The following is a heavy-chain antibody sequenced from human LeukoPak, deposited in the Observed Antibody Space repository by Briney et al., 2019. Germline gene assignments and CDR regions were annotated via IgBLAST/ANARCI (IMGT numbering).Heavy chain of an antibody. J-gene: IGHJ4*02. Sequence: GGSLRLSCAGSGFSFSNFWIQWVRQAPGKGLVWVSRIYNDGSITNYADSVKGRFTISRDNAKSVVYLQMDSLTAEDTAVYYCATEAYDFWGQGTLVTVSS. CDR2: IYNDGSIT. V-gene: IGHV3-74*01. D-gene: IGHD3-16*01. CDR3: ATEAYDF. CDR1: GFSFSNFW.